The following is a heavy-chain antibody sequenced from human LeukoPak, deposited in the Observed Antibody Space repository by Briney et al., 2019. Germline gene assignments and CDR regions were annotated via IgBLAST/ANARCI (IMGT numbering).Heavy chain of an antibody. V-gene: IGHV3-48*03. D-gene: IGHD1-14*01. CDR1: GFTFSSYE. J-gene: IGHJ4*02. CDR2: ISSSGSTI. CDR3: ARDYRTDY. Sequence: GVSLTLLCAASGFTFSSYEMNWPPQAPGRGLEWLSYISSSGSTIFYAASVKGRFTISRDNAKNSLYLQLNSLRAEDTAVYYCARDYRTDYWGQGTLVTVSS.